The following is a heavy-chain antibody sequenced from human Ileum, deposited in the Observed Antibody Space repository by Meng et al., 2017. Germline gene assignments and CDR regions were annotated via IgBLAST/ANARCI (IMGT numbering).Heavy chain of an antibody. D-gene: IGHD3-3*01. CDR3: ASGSGSLDY. Sequence: QVECHGAGPGLGKSSPTLPITCAVSGGSVSSNIAAWNWIRQSPLRGREWLGRTYYRSKWYSEYAVSVKSRMSITPDTSKNQFSLQMNSVTPEDTAVYYCASGSGSLDYWGPGTLVTVSS. CDR1: GGSVSSNIAA. J-gene: IGHJ4*02. CDR2: TYYRSKWYS. V-gene: IGHV6-1*01.